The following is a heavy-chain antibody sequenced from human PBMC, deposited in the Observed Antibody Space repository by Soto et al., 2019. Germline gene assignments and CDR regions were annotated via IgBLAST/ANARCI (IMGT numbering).Heavy chain of an antibody. J-gene: IGHJ6*03. V-gene: IGHV1-2*02. CDR2: MNPNSGDT. CDR3: ARESVGATATLDYYYFYMDV. Sequence: ASVKVSCKASGYRFSDYYLHWVRQAPGQGPEWMGWMNPNSGDTKYAQKFKGRVTMARDTSVRTAFMELNWLKSDDTAVYYCARESVGATATLDYYYFYMDVWVIGTTVTVSS. D-gene: IGHD1-26*01. CDR1: GYRFSDYY.